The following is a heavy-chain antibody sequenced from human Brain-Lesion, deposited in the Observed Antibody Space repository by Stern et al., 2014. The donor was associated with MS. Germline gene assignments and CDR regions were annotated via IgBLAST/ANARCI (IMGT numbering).Heavy chain of an antibody. J-gene: IGHJ5*02. CDR3: AGEEDIRYCSGGSCTGNWFDP. V-gene: IGHV4-39*01. CDR1: GGSVSSTSYA. CDR2: IYYSGNT. D-gene: IGHD2-15*01. Sequence: VQLVESGPGLVKPSETLSLTCTVAGGSVSSTSYAWAWIRQPPGKGLAWIGTIYYSGNTYYSPSLKSRTTIPLDTARNQSSRPLRSVTAADTAVYYCAGEEDIRYCSGGSCTGNWFDPWGQGTLVTVSS.